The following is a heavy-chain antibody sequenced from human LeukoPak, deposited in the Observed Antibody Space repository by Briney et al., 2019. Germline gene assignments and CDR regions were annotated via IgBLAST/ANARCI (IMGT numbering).Heavy chain of an antibody. CDR3: ARFDGFLSNFDY. D-gene: IGHD3/OR15-3a*01. CDR1: GGSISSYY. Sequence: SETLSLTCSVSGGSISSYYWSWIRQPPGKGLEWIGYICYSGSTNYNPSLKSRVTISVDTSKNQFSLKLSSVTAADTAVYYCARFDGFLSNFDYWGQGTLVTVSS. V-gene: IGHV4-59*01. CDR2: ICYSGST. J-gene: IGHJ4*02.